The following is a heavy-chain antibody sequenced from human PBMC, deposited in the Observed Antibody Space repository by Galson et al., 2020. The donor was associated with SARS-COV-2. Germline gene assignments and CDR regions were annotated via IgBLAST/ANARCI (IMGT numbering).Heavy chain of an antibody. CDR3: ARDGGGTYDSSGYYYENAFDI. CDR2: NT. Sequence: NTNYAQKLQGRVTMTTDTSTSTAYMELRSLRSDDTAVYYCARDGGGTYDSSGYYYENAFDIWGQGTMVTVSS. D-gene: IGHD3-22*01. V-gene: IGHV1-18*01. J-gene: IGHJ3*02.